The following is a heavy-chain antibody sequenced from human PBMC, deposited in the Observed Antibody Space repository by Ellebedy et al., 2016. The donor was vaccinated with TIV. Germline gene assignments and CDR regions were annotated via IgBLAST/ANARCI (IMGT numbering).Heavy chain of an antibody. CDR1: GFNFSDYF. V-gene: IGHV3-11*06. Sequence: GESLKISCAASGFNFSDYFMSWVRQAPGKGLEWVSFISTLSGYTHYRDSVKGRFTIFRDNAETSLYLQMSSLRAEDTAIYYCARAVRDGYNGAHFDYWGQGTLVSVSS. CDR2: ISTLSGYT. J-gene: IGHJ4*02. D-gene: IGHD5-24*01. CDR3: ARAVRDGYNGAHFDY.